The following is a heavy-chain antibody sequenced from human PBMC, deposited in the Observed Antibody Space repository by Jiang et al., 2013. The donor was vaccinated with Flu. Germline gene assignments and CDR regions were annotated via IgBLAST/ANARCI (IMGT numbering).Heavy chain of an antibody. CDR1: GFSLTTRGMS. CDR2: VDWDDER. J-gene: IGHJ4*02. CDR3: VRMEVDILTGNLLGFDY. D-gene: IGHD3-9*01. Sequence: KPTQTLTLTCTVSGFSLTTRGMSVAWIRQPPGKALEWLARVDWDDERFYRASLKPRLTISRDAAKSQVVLTVTTMDPSDTGTYYCVRMEVDILTGNLLGFDYWGQGILVTVSS. V-gene: IGHV2-70*04.